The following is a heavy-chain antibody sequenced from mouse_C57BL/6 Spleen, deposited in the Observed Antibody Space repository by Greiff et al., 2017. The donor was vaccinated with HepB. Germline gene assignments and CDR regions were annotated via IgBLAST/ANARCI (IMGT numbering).Heavy chain of an antibody. V-gene: IGHV14-2*01. CDR1: GFNIKDYY. D-gene: IGHD2-5*01. Sequence: EVQLQQSGAELVKPGASVKLSCTASGFNIKDYYMHWVKQRTEQGLEWIGRIDPEDGETKYASKFQGQATITADTSSNTAYLQLSSLTSEETAVYYCALNSKRDWYFAVWGTGTTVTVSS. CDR3: ALNSKRDWYFAV. J-gene: IGHJ1*03. CDR2: IDPEDGET.